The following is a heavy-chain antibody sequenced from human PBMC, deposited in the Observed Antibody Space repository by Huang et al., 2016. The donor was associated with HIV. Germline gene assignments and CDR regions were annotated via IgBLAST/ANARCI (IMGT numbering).Heavy chain of an antibody. Sequence: EVPLVESGGGLVQPGGSLRLSCAASGFTVNSNYMTWVRQAPGKGLEWVSLLYHGGKAHYADSGKGRFTISGDISQNTVFLQMSSLRVEDMAVYYCARGRYGTPNAWGQGTLVTVSS. CDR1: GFTVNSNY. D-gene: IGHD5-18*01. CDR3: ARGRYGTPNA. CDR2: LYHGGKA. J-gene: IGHJ5*02. V-gene: IGHV3-53*01.